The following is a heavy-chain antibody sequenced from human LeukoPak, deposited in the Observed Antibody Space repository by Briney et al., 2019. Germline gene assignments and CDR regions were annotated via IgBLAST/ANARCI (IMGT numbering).Heavy chain of an antibody. V-gene: IGHV3-15*01. CDR1: GFTFSNAY. CDR2: IKTETDGGTT. D-gene: IGHD6-13*01. Sequence: PGGSLRLSCAASGFTFSNAYMSWVRQAPGKGLEWVGRIKTETDGGTTDFAAPVKGRFTISRDDSKNTLYLQINSLKTEDTAVYYCTTYASSWAWFDPWGQGTLVTVSS. CDR3: TTYASSWAWFDP. J-gene: IGHJ5*02.